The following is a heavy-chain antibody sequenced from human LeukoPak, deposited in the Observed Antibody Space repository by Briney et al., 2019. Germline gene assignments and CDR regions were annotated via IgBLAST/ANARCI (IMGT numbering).Heavy chain of an antibody. D-gene: IGHD3-9*01. V-gene: IGHV4-39*07. CDR2: IYSSGST. CDR3: ARGHSRTYYDTLTGSESYLYYFMDV. J-gene: IGHJ6*03. CDR1: GGSISSSSYY. Sequence: SETLSLTCTVSGGSISSSSYYWDWIRQPPGKGLEWIGSIYSSGSTDQNPSLKSRVTMSVDTSKNQFSLKLTSVTAADTAVYYCARGHSRTYYDTLTGSESYLYYFMDVWGLGTTATISS.